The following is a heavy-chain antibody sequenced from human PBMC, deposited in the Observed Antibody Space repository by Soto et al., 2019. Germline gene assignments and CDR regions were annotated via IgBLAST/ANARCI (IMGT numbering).Heavy chain of an antibody. CDR1: GYTFTSYY. Sequence: ASVKVSCKASGYTFTSYYMHWVRQAPGQGLEWMGIINPSGGSTSYAQKFQGRVTMTRDTSTSTVYMELSSLRSEDTAVYYCARGLVLMVYVDYYYGMDVWGQGTTVTVSS. CDR2: INPSGGST. J-gene: IGHJ6*02. V-gene: IGHV1-46*01. CDR3: ARGLVLMVYVDYYYGMDV. D-gene: IGHD2-8*01.